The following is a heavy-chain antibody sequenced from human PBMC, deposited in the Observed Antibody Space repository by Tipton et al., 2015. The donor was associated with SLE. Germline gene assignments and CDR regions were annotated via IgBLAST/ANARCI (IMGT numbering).Heavy chain of an antibody. J-gene: IGHJ2*01. Sequence: SLRLSCAASGFTFSDYGMHWVRQAPGKGLEWVAVIRYDGGYKNYADSMKGRFIISRDNSKNTLFLEMNNLRVDDTAVYYCARDSGEAGTFWHFELWCRGTLVTVSS. CDR1: GFTFSDYG. D-gene: IGHD6-19*01. CDR2: IRYDGGYK. CDR3: ARDSGEAGTFWHFEL. V-gene: IGHV3-33*01.